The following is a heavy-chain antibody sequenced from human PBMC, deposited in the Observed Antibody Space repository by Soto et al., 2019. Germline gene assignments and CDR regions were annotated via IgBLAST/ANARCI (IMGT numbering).Heavy chain of an antibody. CDR3: ARRALSAIQGWDYGMDV. V-gene: IGHV3-53*01. Sequence: ELHLVESGGGLIQTGGSLRLSCAASGFSISSNYIAWVRQPPGKGLEWVSTTCSGGNTEYAASVKGRCSISSANYKHTLYLQMDSLSVEVTALYYCARRALSAIQGWDYGMDVWGQGTTVSVSS. D-gene: IGHD2-21*01. CDR2: TCSGGNT. CDR1: GFSISSNY. J-gene: IGHJ6*02.